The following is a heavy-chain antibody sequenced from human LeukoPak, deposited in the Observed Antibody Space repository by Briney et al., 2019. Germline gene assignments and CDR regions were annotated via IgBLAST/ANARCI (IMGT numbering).Heavy chain of an antibody. V-gene: IGHV1-69*05. J-gene: IGHJ4*02. D-gene: IGHD3-22*01. Sequence: SVEVSCKASGGTFSSYAISWVRQAPGQGLEWMGGIIPIFGTANYAQKLQGRVTMTTDTSTSTAYMELRSLRSDDTAVYYCARDRGKYYYDSSGSIPDYWGQGTLVTVSS. CDR3: ARDRGKYYYDSSGSIPDY. CDR1: GGTFSSYA. CDR2: IIPIFGTA.